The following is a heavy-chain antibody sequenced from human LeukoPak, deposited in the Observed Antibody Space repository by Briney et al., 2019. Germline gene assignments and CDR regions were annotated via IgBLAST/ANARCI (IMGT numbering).Heavy chain of an antibody. V-gene: IGHV1-69*04. CDR2: IIPILGIA. Sequence: GASVKVSCKASGGTFSSYAISWVRQAPGQGLEWMGRIIPILGIANYAQKFQGRVTITADKSTSTAYMELSSLRSEDTAVYYCATMGIAARRSSWFDPWGQGTLVTVSS. CDR1: GGTFSSYA. J-gene: IGHJ5*02. D-gene: IGHD6-6*01. CDR3: ATMGIAARRSSWFDP.